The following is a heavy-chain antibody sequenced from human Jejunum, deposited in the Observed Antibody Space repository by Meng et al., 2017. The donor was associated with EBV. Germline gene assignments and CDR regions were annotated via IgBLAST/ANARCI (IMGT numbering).Heavy chain of an antibody. CDR3: VRTSVYSSGFSDF. Sequence: QVQLGQSGAEVEKPGALVKVSCRASGYTFTNYAFHWLQQGPGQGFEWMGWVSAYNGNTEYPQKFQGRVAMTTDTSTTTVYMELRSLRPDDTATYYCVRTSVYSSGFSDFWGQGTLVTVSS. V-gene: IGHV1-18*01. D-gene: IGHD6-19*01. J-gene: IGHJ4*02. CDR1: GYTFTNYA. CDR2: VSAYNGNT.